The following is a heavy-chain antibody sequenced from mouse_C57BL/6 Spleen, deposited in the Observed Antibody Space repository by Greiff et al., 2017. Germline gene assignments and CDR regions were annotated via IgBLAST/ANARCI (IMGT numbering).Heavy chain of an antibody. V-gene: IGHV5-17*01. CDR3: ARPSGSSLYWYFDV. J-gene: IGHJ1*03. Sequence: DVMLVESGGGLVKPGGSLKLSCAASGFTFSDYGMHWVRQAPEKGLEWVAYISSGSSTIYYADTVKGRFTISRDNAKNTLFLQMTSLRSEDTAMYYCARPSGSSLYWYFDVWGTGTTVTVSS. CDR1: GFTFSDYG. CDR2: ISSGSSTI. D-gene: IGHD1-1*01.